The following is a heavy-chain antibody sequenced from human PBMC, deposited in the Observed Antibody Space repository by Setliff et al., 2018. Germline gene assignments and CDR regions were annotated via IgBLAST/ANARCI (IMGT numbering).Heavy chain of an antibody. CDR3: ARHKSNGSGSYPYLYMDV. CDR1: GGSISSGNYY. Sequence: PSETLSLTCRVSGGSISSGNYYWGLIRQPPGKGLEWVATIYYSGSTYSNSSLKSRLIISVDAPDNQVSVKLSSVTAADTAVYYCARHKSNGSGSYPYLYMDVWGKGIMVTVSS. CDR2: IYYSGST. J-gene: IGHJ6*03. D-gene: IGHD3-10*01. V-gene: IGHV4-39*01.